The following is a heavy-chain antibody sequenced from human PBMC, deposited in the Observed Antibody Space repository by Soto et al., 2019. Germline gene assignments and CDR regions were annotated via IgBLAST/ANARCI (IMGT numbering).Heavy chain of an antibody. D-gene: IGHD2-2*01. CDR3: AREGPGGVVVPAAILRRSAFHI. V-gene: IGHV3-48*01. J-gene: IGHJ3*02. Sequence: GGSLRLSCAASKFTFSSYSMNWVRQAPGKGLECVSYISSSSSTIYYADSVKGRFTISRDNAKNSLYLQMNSLRAEDTAVYYCAREGPGGVVVPAAILRRSAFHIWGQGTMVTVSS. CDR1: KFTFSSYS. CDR2: ISSSSSTI.